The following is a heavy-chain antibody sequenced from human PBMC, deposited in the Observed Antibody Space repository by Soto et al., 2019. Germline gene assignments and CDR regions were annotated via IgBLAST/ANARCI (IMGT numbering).Heavy chain of an antibody. J-gene: IGHJ6*02. CDR1: GFSLSTSGVG. V-gene: IGHV2-5*02. D-gene: IGHD2-21*02. Sequence: QITLKESGPTLVKPTQTLTLTCTFSGFSLSTSGVGVGWIRQPPGKALEWLALIYWDDDKGYSPSLRRRLTISKDTSKNQVVLTMTNMDPVDTATYYCIQSRCGGDCLQSYASHYYYGMDVWGQGTTVTVSS. CDR2: IYWDDDK. CDR3: IQSRCGGDCLQSYASHYYYGMDV.